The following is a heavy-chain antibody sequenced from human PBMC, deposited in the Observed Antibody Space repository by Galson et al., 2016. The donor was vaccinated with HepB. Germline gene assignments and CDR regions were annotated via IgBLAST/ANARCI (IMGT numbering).Heavy chain of an antibody. D-gene: IGHD6-6*01. Sequence: SLRLSCAASGFTFSSYAMHWVRQAPGKGLEWVAVITYDGLNKYYADSVKGRFTISRDSSKNTLYLQMNSLRAEDTAVYYCARVSLQLQAYWGQGTLVTVSS. V-gene: IGHV3-30-3*01. J-gene: IGHJ4*02. CDR1: GFTFSSYA. CDR3: ARVSLQLQAY. CDR2: ITYDGLNK.